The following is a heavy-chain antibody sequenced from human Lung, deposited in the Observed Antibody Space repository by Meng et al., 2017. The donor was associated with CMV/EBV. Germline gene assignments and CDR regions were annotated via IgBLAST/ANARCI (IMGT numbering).Heavy chain of an antibody. CDR3: ARDLTREVAWGFDP. J-gene: IGHJ5*02. CDR2: IYYSGST. D-gene: IGHD7-27*01. CDR1: GGTISSYF. V-gene: IGHV4-59*01. Sequence: SXTXSLXFPLFGGTISSYFWSWIRQPPGKGLEWIGYIYYSGSTNYNPSLKSRVTISVDTSKNQFSLKLSSVTAADTAVYYCARDLTREVAWGFDPLGQGTXVTVSS.